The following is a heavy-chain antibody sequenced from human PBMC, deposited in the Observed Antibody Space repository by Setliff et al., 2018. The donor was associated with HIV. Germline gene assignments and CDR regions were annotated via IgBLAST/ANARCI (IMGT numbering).Heavy chain of an antibody. CDR3: ASRVYYYDESRTLREEGFVP. CDR1: GGSIDNNKYY. Sequence: PSETLSLTCSVSGGSIDNNKYYWTWIRQPPGKGLEWIGEITPSGATNYLPSLKSRLTISVDTPKNQFSLKLNSVTAADTAVYYCASRVYYYDESRTLREEGFVPWGQGTLVTVSS. J-gene: IGHJ5*02. D-gene: IGHD3-22*01. CDR2: ITPSGAT. V-gene: IGHV4-39*01.